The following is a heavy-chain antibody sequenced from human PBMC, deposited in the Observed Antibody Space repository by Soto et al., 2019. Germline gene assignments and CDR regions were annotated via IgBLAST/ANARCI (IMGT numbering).Heavy chain of an antibody. V-gene: IGHV4-31*03. CDR3: ARGAVAPRGDYFDY. D-gene: IGHD6-19*01. J-gene: IGHJ4*02. CDR1: GGSISSGSYY. Sequence: QVQLQESGPGMVNPSQTLSLTCTVSGGSISSGSYYWSWIRQHPGKGLEWIGYIYSSGSTYYNPSLKSRVTISVDTSKNQFSLKLSSLNAADTAVYHCARGAVAPRGDYFDYWGQGTLVTVSS. CDR2: IYSSGST.